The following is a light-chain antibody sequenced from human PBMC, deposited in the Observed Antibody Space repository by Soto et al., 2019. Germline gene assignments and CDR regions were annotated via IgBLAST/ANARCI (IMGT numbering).Light chain of an antibody. J-gene: IGKJ1*01. CDR2: AAS. Sequence: IVLTKSKGTLSLSPGERATLSCMAIQSLSSSSLAWYQQKPGQAPRLLIYAASARATGISDRFSGSGSGTDFTLTINRLEPEDFAMYYCQQYGTSTPWTFGQGTKVDIK. CDR1: QSLSSSS. V-gene: IGKV3-20*01. CDR3: QQYGTSTPWT.